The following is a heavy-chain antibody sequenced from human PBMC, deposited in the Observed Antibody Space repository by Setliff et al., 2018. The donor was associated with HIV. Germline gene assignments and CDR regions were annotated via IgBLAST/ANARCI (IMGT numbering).Heavy chain of an antibody. CDR2: IIPIFGTA. Sequence: SVKVSCKASGGTFNSYAISWVRQAPGQGLEWMGGIIPIFGTANYAQKFQGRVTITTDESTSTAYMELSSLRFEDTAVYYCARDFGSSSPPGYWGQGTLVTVSS. J-gene: IGHJ4*02. CDR1: GGTFNSYA. CDR3: ARDFGSSSPPGY. D-gene: IGHD6-6*01. V-gene: IGHV1-69*05.